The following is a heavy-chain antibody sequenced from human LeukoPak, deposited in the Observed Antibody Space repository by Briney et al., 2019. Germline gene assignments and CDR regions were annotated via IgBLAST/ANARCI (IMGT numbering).Heavy chain of an antibody. Sequence: PGGSLRLSCAASGFTFSSYWMSWVRQAPGKGLEWVANIKQDGSEKYYVDSVKGRFTISRDNAKNSLYLQMNSLRAEDTAVYYCAKEMAWFGELLFYYYYYMDVWGKGTTVTISS. CDR1: GFTFSSYW. D-gene: IGHD3-10*01. CDR2: IKQDGSEK. V-gene: IGHV3-7*03. CDR3: AKEMAWFGELLFYYYYYMDV. J-gene: IGHJ6*03.